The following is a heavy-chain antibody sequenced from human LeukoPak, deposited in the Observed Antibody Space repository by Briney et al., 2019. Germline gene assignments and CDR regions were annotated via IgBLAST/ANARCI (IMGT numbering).Heavy chain of an antibody. CDR3: AKDTGSFSGGH. D-gene: IGHD1-26*01. V-gene: IGHV1-46*01. Sequence: ASVKVSCKASEYTFTSYHVHWVRQAPGQGLEWVGVIHPGSGDAGYAQKFHGRITLTRDTSTTTVYMELNSLGSEDTAVYYCAKDTGSFSGGHWGQGTLVTVSS. CDR1: EYTFTSYH. J-gene: IGHJ4*02. CDR2: IHPGSGDA.